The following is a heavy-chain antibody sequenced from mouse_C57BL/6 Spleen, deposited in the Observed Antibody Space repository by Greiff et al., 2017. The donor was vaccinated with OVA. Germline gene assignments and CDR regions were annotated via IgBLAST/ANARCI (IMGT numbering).Heavy chain of an antibody. CDR1: GYSITSGYY. Sequence: EVQLQQSGPGLVKPSQSLSLTCSVTGYSITSGYYWNWIRQFPGNKLEWMGYISYDGSNNYNPSLKNRISITRDTSKNQFFLKLNSVTTEDTATYYCARDRGRLFFDYWGQGTTLTVSS. V-gene: IGHV3-6*01. CDR2: ISYDGSN. J-gene: IGHJ2*01. CDR3: ARDRGRLFFDY.